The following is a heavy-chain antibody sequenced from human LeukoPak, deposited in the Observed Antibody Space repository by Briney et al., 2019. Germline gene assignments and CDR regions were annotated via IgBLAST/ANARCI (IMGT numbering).Heavy chain of an antibody. CDR2: ILPFVDIT. CDR3: ARCKMRPSAREYFDS. CDR1: GGTFNIYA. Sequence: ASVKVSCKAAGGTFNIYAFSWVRQAPGQGLEWMGRILPFVDITNYALRFQGRLTITADKATSTASMELSSLNSEDTAFYYCARCKMRPSAREYFDSWGQGTLVTVSS. V-gene: IGHV1-69*04. D-gene: IGHD1-26*01. J-gene: IGHJ4*02.